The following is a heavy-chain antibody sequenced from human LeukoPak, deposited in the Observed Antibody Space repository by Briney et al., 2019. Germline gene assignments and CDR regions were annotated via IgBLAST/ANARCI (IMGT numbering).Heavy chain of an antibody. CDR2: ITNSGSTI. CDR3: ARHGGGTIVAMILHAFDI. Sequence: GGSLRLSCAASGFSFSDYYMSWIRQAPGKGLEWISYITNSGSTIYYAESVKGRFTISRDDAKNSLYLQMNNLRAEDTAVYYCARHGGGTIVAMILHAFDIWGPGTMATVSS. J-gene: IGHJ3*02. V-gene: IGHV3-11*01. CDR1: GFSFSDYY. D-gene: IGHD5-12*01.